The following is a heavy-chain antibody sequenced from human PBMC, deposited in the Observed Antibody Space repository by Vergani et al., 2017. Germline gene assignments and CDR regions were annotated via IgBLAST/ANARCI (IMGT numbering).Heavy chain of an antibody. CDR1: GFTFSACP. J-gene: IGHJ4*02. CDR3: AKDLKYDILTGHHFDY. CDR2: ISARYPST. D-gene: IGHD3-9*01. Sequence: EVQLLQSGGGVIQPGGSVRLSCAASGFTFSACPMTWVRQAPGKGLEWVSAISARYPSTYYADSVKGRFTISRDNSKNMLYLQMNSLRAEDTALYYCAKDLKYDILTGHHFDYWGQGTLVTVSS. V-gene: IGHV3-23*01.